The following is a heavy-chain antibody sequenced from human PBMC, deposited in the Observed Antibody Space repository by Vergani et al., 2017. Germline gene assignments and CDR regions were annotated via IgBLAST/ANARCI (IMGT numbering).Heavy chain of an antibody. CDR1: GAPISYWC. CDR3: ATGAGSFDI. D-gene: IGHD7-27*01. CDR2: LCPSGST. V-gene: IGHV4-4*07. J-gene: IGHJ4*02. Sequence: QLQLQESGPGLVKPSETLSLTCSASGAPISYWCWSWLRQPAGKGLEWIGRLCPSGSTNYKPSLKSRVTMSIDTSKNQFSLKLTSVTAADTAVYYCATGAGSFDIWGQGTLVTVSS.